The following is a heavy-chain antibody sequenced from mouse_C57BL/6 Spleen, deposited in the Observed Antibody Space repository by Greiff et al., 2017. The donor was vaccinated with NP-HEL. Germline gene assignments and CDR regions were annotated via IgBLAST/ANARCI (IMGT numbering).Heavy chain of an antibody. CDR2: ISSGSSTI. CDR3: ARMHYGSSYYFDY. V-gene: IGHV5-17*01. D-gene: IGHD1-1*01. Sequence: VQLKESGGGLVKPGGSLKLSCAASGFTFSHYGMHWVRQAPEKGLEWVAYISSGSSTIYYADTVKGRFTISRDNAKNTLFLQMTSLRSEDTAMYYCARMHYGSSYYFDYWGQGTTLTVSS. J-gene: IGHJ2*01. CDR1: GFTFSHYG.